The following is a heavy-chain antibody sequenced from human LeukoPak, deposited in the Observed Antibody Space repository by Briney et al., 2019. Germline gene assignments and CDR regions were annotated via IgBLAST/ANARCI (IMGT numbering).Heavy chain of an antibody. V-gene: IGHV3-33*01. CDR2: IWYDGSNK. Sequence: GGSLKLSCAASGFTFSSYGMHWVRQAPGKGLEWVAVIWYDGSNKYYADSVKGRFTISRDNSKNTLYLQMNSLRAEDTAVYYCARRYYDFWSGFDYWGQGTLVTVSS. J-gene: IGHJ4*02. D-gene: IGHD3-3*01. CDR3: ARRYYDFWSGFDY. CDR1: GFTFSSYG.